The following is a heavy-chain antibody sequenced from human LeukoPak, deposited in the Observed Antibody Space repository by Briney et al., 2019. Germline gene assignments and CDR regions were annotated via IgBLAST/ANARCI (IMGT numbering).Heavy chain of an antibody. V-gene: IGHV3-9*01. D-gene: IGHD6-19*01. CDR1: GFTFDDYP. CDR3: AQLAVAGLDAFDI. CDR2: ISWNSGSI. J-gene: IGHJ3*02. Sequence: GGSLRLSCAASGFTFDDYPMHWVRQAPGKGLEWVSGISWNSGSIGYADSVKGRFTISRDNAKNSLYLQMNSLRAEDTALYYCAQLAVAGLDAFDIWGQGTMVTVSS.